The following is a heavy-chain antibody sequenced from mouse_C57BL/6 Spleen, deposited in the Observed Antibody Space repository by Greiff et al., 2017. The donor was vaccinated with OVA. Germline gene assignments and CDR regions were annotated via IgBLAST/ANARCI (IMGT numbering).Heavy chain of an antibody. V-gene: IGHV1-69*01. D-gene: IGHD1-1*01. CDR2: IDPSDSYT. J-gene: IGHJ4*01. Sequence: VQLQQPGAELVMPGASVKLSCKASGYTFTSYWMHWVKQRPGQGLEWIGEIDPSDSYTNYNQKFKGKSTLTVDKSSSTAYMQLSSLTSEDSAVYYCARTHYYGRGDYAMDYGGQGTSVTVSS. CDR3: ARTHYYGRGDYAMDY. CDR1: GYTFTSYW.